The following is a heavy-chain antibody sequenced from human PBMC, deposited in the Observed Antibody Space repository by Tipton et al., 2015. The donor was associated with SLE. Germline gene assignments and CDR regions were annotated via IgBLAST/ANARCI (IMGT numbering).Heavy chain of an antibody. Sequence: TLSLTCDVNGGSFSGYYWSWIRQSPGKRLEWIGEVNHLGTIYYNASLKSRVTISIDTSKSHFSLKLTSVTAADTAVYYCARMEGMITYGGIAGLWGQGTVVTVSS. J-gene: IGHJ4*02. V-gene: IGHV4-34*01. D-gene: IGHD3-16*01. CDR3: ARMEGMITYGGIAGL. CDR1: GGSFSGYY. CDR2: VNHLGTI.